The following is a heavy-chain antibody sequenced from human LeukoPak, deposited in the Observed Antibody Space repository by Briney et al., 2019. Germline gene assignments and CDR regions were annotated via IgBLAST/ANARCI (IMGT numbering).Heavy chain of an antibody. CDR2: SGNDGKT. CDR1: GITFSNYA. CDR3: AKGFVVVVSATQSSWFDP. D-gene: IGHD2-15*01. V-gene: IGHV3-23*01. J-gene: IGHJ5*02. Sequence: GGSLRLSCAASGITFSNYAMSWVRQAPGKGLEWVSTSGNDGKTYYADSVKGRFTISRDNSKNTLYLQMNSLRAEDTAVYYCAKGFVVVVSATQSSWFDPWGQGTLVTVSS.